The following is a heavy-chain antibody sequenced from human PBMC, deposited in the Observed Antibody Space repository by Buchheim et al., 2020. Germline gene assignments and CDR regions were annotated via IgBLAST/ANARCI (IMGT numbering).Heavy chain of an antibody. J-gene: IGHJ6*03. Sequence: EVQLVESGGGLVKPGGSLRLSCAASGFTFTNAWMTWVRQGPGKGLEWVGRIESKSDGGATDYAVLVKDRFTIPRADSKKMLYLQMNSLEIEDTAVYYCTSRDVYKADYYMNVWGTGTT. CDR3: TSRDVYKADYYMNV. D-gene: IGHD5-24*01. CDR1: GFTFTNAW. CDR2: IESKSDGGAT. V-gene: IGHV3-15*04.